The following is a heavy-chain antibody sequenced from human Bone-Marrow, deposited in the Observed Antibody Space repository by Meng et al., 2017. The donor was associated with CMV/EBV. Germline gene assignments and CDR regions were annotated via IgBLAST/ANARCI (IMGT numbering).Heavy chain of an antibody. CDR2: ISWNSGDM. J-gene: IGHJ6*02. V-gene: IGHV3-9*01. CDR1: GFTFDDYA. CDR3: VRDLFSSGWYAMDV. Sequence: SLKISCAASGFTFDDYAMHWVRQAPGKGLEWVSGISWNSGDMGHADSVKGRFTISRDNAQNSLYLQMNSLRAEDTALYYCVRDLFSSGWYAMDVWGQGNTVTVYS. D-gene: IGHD6-19*01.